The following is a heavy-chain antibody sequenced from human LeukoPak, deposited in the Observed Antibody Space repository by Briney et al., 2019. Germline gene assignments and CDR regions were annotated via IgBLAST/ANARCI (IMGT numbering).Heavy chain of an antibody. CDR2: IYYSGST. J-gene: IGHJ6*02. CDR1: GGSISSYY. CDR3: ARLRVRGVFKDV. V-gene: IGHV4-59*08. D-gene: IGHD3-10*01. Sequence: SETLSLTCTVSGGSISSYYWSWIRQPPGKGLEWIGYIYYSGSTNYNPSLKSRVTISVDTSKNQFSLKLSSVTAADTAVYYCARLRVRGVFKDVWGQGTTVTVSS.